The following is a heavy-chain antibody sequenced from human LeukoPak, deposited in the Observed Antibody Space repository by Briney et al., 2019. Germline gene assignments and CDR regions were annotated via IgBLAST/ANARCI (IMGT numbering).Heavy chain of an antibody. CDR3: ARATAHYDILTGYGSVLRWFDP. CDR1: GGSISSGGYY. Sequence: SETLSLTCTVPGGSISSGGYYWSWIRPHPGKGLEWIGYMYYSGSTYYNTSLKSRVTISVDTSKNQFSLKLSSVTAADTAVYYCARATAHYDILTGYGSVLRWFDPWGQGTLVTVSS. D-gene: IGHD3-9*01. CDR2: MYYSGST. J-gene: IGHJ5*02. V-gene: IGHV4-31*03.